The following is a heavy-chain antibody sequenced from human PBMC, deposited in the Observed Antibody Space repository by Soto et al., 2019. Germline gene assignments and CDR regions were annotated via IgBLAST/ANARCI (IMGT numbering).Heavy chain of an antibody. D-gene: IGHD2-2*01. CDR2: ISYDGSNK. V-gene: IGHV3-30-3*01. CDR1: GFTFISYA. Sequence: PGWSLRLACASSGFTFISYAMHWVRQAPGKGLEWVAVISYDGSNKYYADSVKGRFSISRDNSKNTLYLQMNRLRAEDTAVYYCANIVVAPAALPLDVWGQGTTVPVSS. J-gene: IGHJ6*02. CDR3: ANIVVAPAALPLDV.